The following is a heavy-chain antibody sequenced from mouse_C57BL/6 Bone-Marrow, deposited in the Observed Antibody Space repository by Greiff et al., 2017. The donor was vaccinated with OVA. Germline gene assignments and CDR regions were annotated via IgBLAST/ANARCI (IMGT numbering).Heavy chain of an antibody. V-gene: IGHV1-52*01. D-gene: IGHD2-3*01. J-gene: IGHJ4*01. CDR1: GYTFTRYW. CDR2: IAPSDSET. CDR3: AYGYYLYAMDY. Sequence: VQLQQPGAELVRPGSSVKLSCQASGYTFTRYWMHWVKQRPIQGLEWIGNIAPSDSETHYNQKFKDKATLTVDKSSSTAYMQLSSLTSEDSAVDYCAYGYYLYAMDYWGQGTSVTVSS.